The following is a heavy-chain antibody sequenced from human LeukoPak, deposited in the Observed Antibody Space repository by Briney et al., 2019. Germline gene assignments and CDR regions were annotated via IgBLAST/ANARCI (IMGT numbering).Heavy chain of an antibody. CDR1: GYSISSGYY. J-gene: IGHJ4*02. CDR2: IYHSGST. V-gene: IGHV4-38-2*02. Sequence: SETLSLTGTGSGYSISSGYYGGWIRQPPGKGLEWIGSIYHSGSTDYNPSLKSRVTISVDTSKNQFSLKLSSVTAADTAVYYCARVSSVGYYDSSEGYFDYWGQGTLVTVSS. CDR3: ARVSSVGYYDSSEGYFDY. D-gene: IGHD3-22*01.